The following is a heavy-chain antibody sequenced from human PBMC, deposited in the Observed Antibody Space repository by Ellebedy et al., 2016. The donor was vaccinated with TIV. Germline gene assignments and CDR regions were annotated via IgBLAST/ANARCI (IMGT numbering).Heavy chain of an antibody. CDR2: ISSHNRNT. CDR3: ARGWSPSLDY. V-gene: IGHV1-18*01. CDR1: FTSHG. Sequence: ASVKVSXXASFTSHGITWVRQAPGQGLEWMGWISSHNRNTYYAQNFQGRVTLTTDTSTSTAYMELGSLTSDDTAVYYCARGWSPSLDYWGQGVLVTVSS. J-gene: IGHJ4*02.